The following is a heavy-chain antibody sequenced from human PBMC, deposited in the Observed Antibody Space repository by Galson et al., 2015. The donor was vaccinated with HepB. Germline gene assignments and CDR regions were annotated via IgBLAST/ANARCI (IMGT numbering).Heavy chain of an antibody. CDR1: GFTFSSYS. Sequence: SLRLSCAASGFTFSSYSMNWVRQAPGKGLEWVSYISSSSSTIYYADSVKGRFTISRDNAKNSLYLQMNSLRDEDTAVYYCARAVGSGSYPNWFDPWGQGTLVTVSS. CDR3: ARAVGSGSYPNWFDP. V-gene: IGHV3-48*02. J-gene: IGHJ5*02. D-gene: IGHD3-10*01. CDR2: ISSSSSTI.